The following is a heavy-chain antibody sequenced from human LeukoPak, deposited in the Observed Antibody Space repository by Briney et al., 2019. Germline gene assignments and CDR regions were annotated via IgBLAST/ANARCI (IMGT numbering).Heavy chain of an antibody. V-gene: IGHV4-4*09. CDR3: ARQGSIAAAGENIDYYYYYMDV. CDR1: GGSINSYY. Sequence: SETLSLTCTVSGGSINSYYWSWIRQPPGKGLEWIGYIYTSGSTNYNPSLKSRVTISVDTSKNQFSLKLSSVTATDTAVYYCARQGSIAAAGENIDYYYYYMDVWGKGTTVPVSS. J-gene: IGHJ6*03. D-gene: IGHD6-13*01. CDR2: IYTSGST.